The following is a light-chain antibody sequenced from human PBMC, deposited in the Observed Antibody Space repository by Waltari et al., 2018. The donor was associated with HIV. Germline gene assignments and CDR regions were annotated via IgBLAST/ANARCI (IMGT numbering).Light chain of an antibody. V-gene: IGLV2-14*01. Sequence: QSALTPPASVSGSPGQSITISCTGTSSDVGGYNYVSWYQHHPGKAPKLMISEVSNRPSGVSKRFSGSKSGNTASLTISGLQAEDEADYYCSSYSSSITLYVVFGGGTKLTVL. CDR3: SSYSSSITLYVV. CDR1: SSDVGGYNY. CDR2: EVS. J-gene: IGLJ2*01.